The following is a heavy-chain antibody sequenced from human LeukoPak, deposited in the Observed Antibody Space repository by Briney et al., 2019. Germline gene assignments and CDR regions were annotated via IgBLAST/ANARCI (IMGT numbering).Heavy chain of an antibody. D-gene: IGHD2-2*01. Sequence: SVMVSCKASGGTFSSYAISWVRQAPGQGLEWMGGIIPIFGTANYAQKFQGRVTITADESTSTAYMELSSLRSEDTAVYYCARDLGYCSSTSCYGAFDIWGQGTMVTVSS. J-gene: IGHJ3*02. V-gene: IGHV1-69*13. CDR3: ARDLGYCSSTSCYGAFDI. CDR1: GGTFSSYA. CDR2: IIPIFGTA.